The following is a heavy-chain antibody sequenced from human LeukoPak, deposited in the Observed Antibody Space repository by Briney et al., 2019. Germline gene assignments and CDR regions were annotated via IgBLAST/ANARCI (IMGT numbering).Heavy chain of an antibody. D-gene: IGHD5-18*01. CDR1: GFTFSNAW. J-gene: IGHJ4*02. Sequence: GGSLRLSCAASGFTFSNAWMSWVRQAPGKGLEWVSAISGSGGSTHYADSVKGRFTISRDNSKNMLYLQMNSLRAEDTAVYYCAKDQRGRGYSAQFDYWGQGTLVTVSS. CDR2: ISGSGGST. V-gene: IGHV3-23*01. CDR3: AKDQRGRGYSAQFDY.